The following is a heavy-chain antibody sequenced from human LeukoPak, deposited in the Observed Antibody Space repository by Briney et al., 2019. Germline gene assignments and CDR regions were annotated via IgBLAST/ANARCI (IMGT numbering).Heavy chain of an antibody. V-gene: IGHV3-48*01. CDR1: GFTFSSYN. J-gene: IGHJ4*02. D-gene: IGHD2-2*01. CDR2: ITSSSSAI. Sequence: GGSLRLSCAASGFTFSSYNMNWVRQAPGKGLEWVSYITSSSSAIYYADSVKGRFTISRDNAKNSLYLQMNSLRAEDTAVYYCTRDGGYCSSTSCSPLWGQGTLVTVSS. CDR3: TRDGGYCSSTSCSPL.